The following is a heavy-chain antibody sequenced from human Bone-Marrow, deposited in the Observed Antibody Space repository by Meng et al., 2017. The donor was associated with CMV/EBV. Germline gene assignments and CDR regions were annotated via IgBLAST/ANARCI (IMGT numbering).Heavy chain of an antibody. J-gene: IGHJ5*02. CDR2: IKSKTDGGTT. D-gene: IGHD3-3*01. V-gene: IGHV3-15*01. Sequence: WVRQAPGKGLEWVGRIKSKTDGGTTDYAAPVKGRFTISRDDSKNTLYLQMNSLKTEDTAVYYCTTDRSDWDFWSGYYYDPLYNWFDPWGQGTLVTVSS. CDR3: TTDRSDWDFWSGYYYDPLYNWFDP.